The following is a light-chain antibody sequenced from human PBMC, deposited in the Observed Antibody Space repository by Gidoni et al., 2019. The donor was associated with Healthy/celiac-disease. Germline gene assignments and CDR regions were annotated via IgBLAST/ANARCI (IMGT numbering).Light chain of an antibody. CDR1: QSISSW. Sequence: DIQMTQSPSTLSASVGDRVTITCRASQSISSWLAWYQQKPGKAPKLLSYDASSLESGVPSRFSGSGSGTEFTLTISSLQPDDFATYYCQQYNSYSSYTFGQXTKLEIK. V-gene: IGKV1-5*01. CDR3: QQYNSYSSYT. CDR2: DAS. J-gene: IGKJ2*01.